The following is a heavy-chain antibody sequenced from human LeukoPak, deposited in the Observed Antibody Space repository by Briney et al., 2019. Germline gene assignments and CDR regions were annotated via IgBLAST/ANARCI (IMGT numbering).Heavy chain of an antibody. Sequence: SVKVSCKASGGTFSSYAISWVRQAPGQGLERMGGIIPIFGAANYAQKFQGRVTITADESTSTAYMELSSLRSEDTAVYYCARPGGDTAMVTIPSYYGMDVWGQGTTVTVSS. CDR3: ARPGGDTAMVTIPSYYGMDV. V-gene: IGHV1-69*13. CDR1: GGTFSSYA. D-gene: IGHD5-18*01. CDR2: IIPIFGAA. J-gene: IGHJ6*02.